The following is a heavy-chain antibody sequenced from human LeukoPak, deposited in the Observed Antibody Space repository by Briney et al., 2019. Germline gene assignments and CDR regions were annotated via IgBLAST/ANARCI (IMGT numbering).Heavy chain of an antibody. CDR2: IYTSGST. D-gene: IGHD2-21*02. CDR3: ARETSPYCGGDCPPDDYYYYYMDV. CDR1: GGSISSSSYY. V-gene: IGHV4-61*02. Sequence: SETLSLTCTVSGGSISSSSYYWSWIRQPAGKGLEWIGRIYTSGSTNYNPSLKSRVTMSVDTSKNQFSLKLSSVTAADTAVYYCARETSPYCGGDCPPDDYYYYYMDVWGKGTTVTISS. J-gene: IGHJ6*03.